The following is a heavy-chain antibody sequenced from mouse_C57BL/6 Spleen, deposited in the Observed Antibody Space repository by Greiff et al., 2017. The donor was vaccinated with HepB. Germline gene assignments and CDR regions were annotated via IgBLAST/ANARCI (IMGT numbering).Heavy chain of an antibody. CDR2: ISSGGSYT. CDR3: ARPITTVRYFDV. CDR1: GFTFSSYG. J-gene: IGHJ1*03. D-gene: IGHD1-1*01. Sequence: DVKLAESGGDLVKPGGSLKLSCAASGFTFSSYGMSWVRQPPDKRLEWVATISSGGSYTYYPDSVKGRFTISRDNAKNTLYLQMSSLKSEDTAMYYCARPITTVRYFDVWGTGTTVTVSS. V-gene: IGHV5-6*02.